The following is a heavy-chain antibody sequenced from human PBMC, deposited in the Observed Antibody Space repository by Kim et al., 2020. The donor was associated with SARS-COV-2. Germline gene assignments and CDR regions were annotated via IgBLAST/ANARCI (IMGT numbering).Heavy chain of an antibody. CDR2: ISGSGGST. CDR3: AKDERVYSGYDYATGSFDY. Sequence: GGSLRLSCAASGFTFSSYAMSWVRQAPGKGLEWVSAISGSGGSTYYADSVKGRFTISRDNSKNTLYLQMNSLRAEDTAVYYCAKDERVYSGYDYATGSFDYWGQGTLVTVSS. J-gene: IGHJ4*02. CDR1: GFTFSSYA. D-gene: IGHD5-12*01. V-gene: IGHV3-23*01.